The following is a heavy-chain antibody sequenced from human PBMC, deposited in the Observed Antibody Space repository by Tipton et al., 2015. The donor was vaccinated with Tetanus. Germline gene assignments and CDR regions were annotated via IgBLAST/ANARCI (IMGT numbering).Heavy chain of an antibody. CDR1: GGSISSGGYH. Sequence: TLSLTCTVSGGSISSGGYHWSWIRQHPGKGLERIGYIYYSGSTYYNPSLKSRVTISVDTSKNQFSLNLSSVTAADTAVYYCARDLGHNYDFWSGEAENWFDPWGQGPLVTVSS. V-gene: IGHV4-31*03. J-gene: IGHJ5*02. D-gene: IGHD3-3*01. CDR3: ARDLGHNYDFWSGEAENWFDP. CDR2: IYYSGST.